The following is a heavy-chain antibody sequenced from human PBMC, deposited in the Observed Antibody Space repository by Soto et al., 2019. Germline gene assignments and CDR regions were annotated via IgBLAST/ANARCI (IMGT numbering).Heavy chain of an antibody. V-gene: IGHV1-3*01. CDR3: ARCSGADYYYGMDV. Sequence: QVPLVQSGAEVKKPGASVKVSCKASGYTFTSYAMHWVRQAPGQRLEWMGWINAGNGNTKYSQKFQGRVTITRDTSASTAYRELSSLRSEDTAVYYCARCSGADYYYGMDVWGQGTTVTVSS. D-gene: IGHD3-10*01. CDR2: INAGNGNT. CDR1: GYTFTSYA. J-gene: IGHJ6*02.